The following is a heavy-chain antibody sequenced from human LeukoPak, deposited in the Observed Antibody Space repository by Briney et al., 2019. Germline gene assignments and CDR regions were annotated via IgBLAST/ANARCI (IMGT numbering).Heavy chain of an antibody. Sequence: TGGSLRLSCAASGFTFSSYWMHWVRQALGKGLGWVSRINSDGSSTSYADSVKGRFTISRDNAKNTLYLQMNSLRAEDTAVYYCASSRGWLQPDYWGQGTLVTVSS. CDR1: GFTFSSYW. D-gene: IGHD5-24*01. CDR2: INSDGSST. V-gene: IGHV3-74*01. CDR3: ASSRGWLQPDY. J-gene: IGHJ4*02.